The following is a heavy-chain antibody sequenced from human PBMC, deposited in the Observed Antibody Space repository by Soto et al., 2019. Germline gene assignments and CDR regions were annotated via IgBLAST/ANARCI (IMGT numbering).Heavy chain of an antibody. V-gene: IGHV4-59*12. D-gene: IGHD1-1*01. CDR2: IYHTGST. CDR3: ARATGTLRSRNCDY. Sequence: PSETLSLTCTVSGGSISSYYWSWIRQPPGKGLEWIGSIYHTGSTYYSKSLRSRLTMSVDTSKSQFSLRLSSVTAADTAVYYCARATGTLRSRNCDYWGQGSLVTVSS. J-gene: IGHJ4*02. CDR1: GGSISSYY.